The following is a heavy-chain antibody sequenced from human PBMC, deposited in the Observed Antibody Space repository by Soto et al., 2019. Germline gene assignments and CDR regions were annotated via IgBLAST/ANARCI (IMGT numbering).Heavy chain of an antibody. J-gene: IGHJ4*02. CDR2: VNTHGSTT. Sequence: EVQLVESGGGLVQPGGSLRLSCAASGFTFSGYWMHWVRQAPGKGLVWLSRVNTHGSTTNYADSVKGRFTISRDNAENTLYLQINSLRAEDTAVYYCARGSYHSFWFDYWGQGTLVTVSS. CDR3: ARGSYHSFWFDY. V-gene: IGHV3-74*01. D-gene: IGHD5-18*01. CDR1: GFTFSGYW.